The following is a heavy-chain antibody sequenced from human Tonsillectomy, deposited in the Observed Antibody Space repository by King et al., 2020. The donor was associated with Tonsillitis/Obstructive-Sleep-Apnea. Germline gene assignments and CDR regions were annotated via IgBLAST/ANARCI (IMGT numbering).Heavy chain of an antibody. D-gene: IGHD3-10*01. Sequence: VQLQQWGAGLLKPSETLSLTCAVYGGSFRGYYWSWICQPPGKGLEWIGEITHSGSTNYNPSLKRRFTISVHTSKNQFSLKLSSVTAADTAVYYCARARARVTMVRGPYNWFDPWGQGTLVTVSS. V-gene: IGHV4-34*01. CDR1: GGSFRGYY. CDR3: ARARARVTMVRGPYNWFDP. CDR2: ITHSGST. J-gene: IGHJ5*02.